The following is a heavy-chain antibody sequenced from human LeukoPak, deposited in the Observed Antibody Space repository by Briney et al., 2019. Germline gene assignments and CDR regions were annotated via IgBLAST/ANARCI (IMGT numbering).Heavy chain of an antibody. CDR3: ARDYCSGGSCYLGAFDI. CDR2: INPNSGGT. Sequence: VASVKVSCKASGYTFTGYYMHWVRQAPGQGLEWMGWINPNSGGTNYAQKFQGRVTMTRDTSISTAYVELRRLRRDDTAVYYCARDYCSGGSCYLGAFDIWGQGTMVTASS. CDR1: GYTFTGYY. V-gene: IGHV1-2*02. J-gene: IGHJ3*02. D-gene: IGHD2-15*01.